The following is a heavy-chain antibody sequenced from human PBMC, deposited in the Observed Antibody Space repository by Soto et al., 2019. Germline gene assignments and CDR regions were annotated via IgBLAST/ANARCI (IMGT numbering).Heavy chain of an antibody. CDR1: GFTFSCYW. CDR2: IKQDGSEK. Sequence: GGSLRLSCAASGFTFSCYWMSWVRQAPGKGLEWVANIKQDGSEKYYVDSVKGRFTISRDNAKNSLYLQMNSLRAEDTAVYYCARVSQYYYGMDVWGQGTTVTVSS. V-gene: IGHV3-7*04. CDR3: ARVSQYYYGMDV. J-gene: IGHJ6*02.